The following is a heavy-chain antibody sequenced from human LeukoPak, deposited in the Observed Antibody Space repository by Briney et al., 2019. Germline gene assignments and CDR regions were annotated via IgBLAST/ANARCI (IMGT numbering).Heavy chain of an antibody. V-gene: IGHV1-3*02. Sequence: ASVKVSCKASGYTFTNYALHWERQAPGQRLAWMGWTNGATGNTRFSQDFQGRLSITIDTSASTAYMELSSLRSEDTAVYYCARSPGGDARTWLDHWGQGTLVTVSS. J-gene: IGHJ4*02. D-gene: IGHD2-21*02. CDR3: ARSPGGDARTWLDH. CDR1: GYTFTNYA. CDR2: TNGATGNT.